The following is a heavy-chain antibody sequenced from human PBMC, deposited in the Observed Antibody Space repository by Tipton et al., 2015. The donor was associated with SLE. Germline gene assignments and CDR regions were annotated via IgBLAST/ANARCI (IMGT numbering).Heavy chain of an antibody. CDR2: ISYDGSNK. D-gene: IGHD4-23*01. CDR3: AKGVHGNSAPYDY. CDR1: GFTFSSYG. J-gene: IGHJ4*02. Sequence: SLRLSCAASGFTFSSYGMHWVRQAPGKGLEWVAVISYDGSNKYYADSVKGRFTISRDNSKNTLYLQMNSLRAEDTAVYYCAKGVHGNSAPYDYWGQGTLVSVSS. V-gene: IGHV3-30*18.